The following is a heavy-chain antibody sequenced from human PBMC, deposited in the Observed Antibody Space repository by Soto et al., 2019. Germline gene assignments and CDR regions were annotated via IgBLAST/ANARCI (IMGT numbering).Heavy chain of an antibody. J-gene: IGHJ6*02. CDR1: GGSISSYY. Sequence: PSETLSLTCTVSGGSISSYYWSWIRQPPGKGLEWIGYIYYSGSTNYNPSLKSRVTISVDTSKNQFSLKLSSVTAADTAVYYCARDLTHTYGSGSHYYYYGMDVWGQGTTVTVSS. CDR2: IYYSGST. D-gene: IGHD3-10*01. CDR3: ARDLTHTYGSGSHYYYYGMDV. V-gene: IGHV4-59*01.